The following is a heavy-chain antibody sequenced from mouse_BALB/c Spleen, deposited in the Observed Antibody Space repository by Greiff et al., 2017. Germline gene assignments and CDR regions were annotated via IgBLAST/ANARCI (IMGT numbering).Heavy chain of an antibody. D-gene: IGHD2-3*01. CDR3: ARGIYDGYSYYFDY. V-gene: IGHV5-17*02. CDR2: ISSGSSTI. CDR1: GFTFSSFG. J-gene: IGHJ2*01. Sequence: EVQLQESGGGLVQPGGSRKLSCAASGFTFSSFGMHWVRQAPEKGLEWVAYISSGSSTIYYADTVKGRFTISRDNPKNTLFLQMTSLRSEDTAMYYCARGIYDGYSYYFDYWGQGTTLTVSS.